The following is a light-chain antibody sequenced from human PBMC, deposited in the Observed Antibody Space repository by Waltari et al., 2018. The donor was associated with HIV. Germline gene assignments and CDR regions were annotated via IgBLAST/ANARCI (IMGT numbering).Light chain of an antibody. V-gene: IGKV1-5*03. J-gene: IGKJ2*01. CDR2: KAS. CDR3: QHYDSYSPRYT. Sequence: DIQMTQSPSNLSASVGDRVTITCRASQSISSWLAWYQQKAGKAPKLLIYKASSLESGVPSRFSGTGSGTEFTLTNSSLQPDDFATYYCQHYDSYSPRYTFGQGTKLEIK. CDR1: QSISSW.